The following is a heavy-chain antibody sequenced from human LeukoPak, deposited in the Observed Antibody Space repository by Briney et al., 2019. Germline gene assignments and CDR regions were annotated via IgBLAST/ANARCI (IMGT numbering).Heavy chain of an antibody. J-gene: IGHJ4*02. CDR2: INPKSGDT. D-gene: IGHD3-3*01. CDR1: GYTFTNFF. Sequence: ASVKVSCKASGYTFTNFFVHWVRQAPGQGLEWMGWINPKSGDTNSAHKLQGRVTMSRDTSISTAYMELNRLRSDDTAVYYCARDREWPYYFDYWGQGTLVTVSS. CDR3: ARDREWPYYFDY. V-gene: IGHV1-2*02.